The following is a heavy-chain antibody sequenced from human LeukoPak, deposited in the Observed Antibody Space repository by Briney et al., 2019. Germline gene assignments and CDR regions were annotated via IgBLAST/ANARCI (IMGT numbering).Heavy chain of an antibody. V-gene: IGHV3-48*03. CDR2: IRSSGSTT. Sequence: GGSLRLSCVASGFTFGDYEMNWVRQAPGKGLEWISYIRSSGSTTYYADSVKGRFTISRDNAKNSLYLQMNSLRAEDTAVYYCARETVRNYFDYWGQGTLVTVSS. J-gene: IGHJ4*02. CDR1: GFTFGDYE. CDR3: ARETVRNYFDY. D-gene: IGHD4-17*01.